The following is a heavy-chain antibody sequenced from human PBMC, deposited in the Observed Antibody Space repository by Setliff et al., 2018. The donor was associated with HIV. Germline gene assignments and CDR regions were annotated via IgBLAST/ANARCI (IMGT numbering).Heavy chain of an antibody. Sequence: PGGSLRLSCEVSGFTFSIYNMNWVRQAPGKGLEWVSYISTSGSTIYYADSVKGRFTISRDNGKKSLYLQMDSLRDEDTAVYYCAKLSHSHDSNGFTVDYWGRGTLVTVSS. D-gene: IGHD3-22*01. CDR3: AKLSHSHDSNGFTVDY. J-gene: IGHJ4*02. CDR1: GFTFSIYN. V-gene: IGHV3-48*02. CDR2: ISTSGSTI.